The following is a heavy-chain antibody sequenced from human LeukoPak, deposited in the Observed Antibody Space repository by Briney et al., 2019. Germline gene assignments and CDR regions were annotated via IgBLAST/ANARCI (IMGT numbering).Heavy chain of an antibody. Sequence: SETLSLTCTVSGGSISNSSYYWGWIRQPPGKGLEWIGYIYYSGSTNYNPSLKSRVTISVDTSKNQFSLKLSSVTAADTAVYYCARADITIFGVVIHYYFDYWGQGTLVTVSS. CDR1: GGSISNSSYY. CDR2: IYYSGST. V-gene: IGHV4-61*05. CDR3: ARADITIFGVVIHYYFDY. J-gene: IGHJ4*02. D-gene: IGHD3-3*01.